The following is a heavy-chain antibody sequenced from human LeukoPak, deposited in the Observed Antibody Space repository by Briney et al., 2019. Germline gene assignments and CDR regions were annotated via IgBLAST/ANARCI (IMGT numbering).Heavy chain of an antibody. Sequence: AGGSLRLSCVAPGLTFSASWMTWVRQAPGMGLEWVASIKEDGSEKWYVDSVKGRFTISRDNAKNSLYLQMNSLRVEDTAVYYCRSAWSGGYWGQGTLVTVSS. CDR2: IKEDGSEK. CDR1: GLTFSASW. D-gene: IGHD2-8*02. J-gene: IGHJ4*02. CDR3: RSAWSGGY. V-gene: IGHV3-7*01.